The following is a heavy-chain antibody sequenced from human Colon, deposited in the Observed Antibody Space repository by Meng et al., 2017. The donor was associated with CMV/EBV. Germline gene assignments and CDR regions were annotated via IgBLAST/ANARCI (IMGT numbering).Heavy chain of an antibody. V-gene: IGHV3-48*03. CDR2: INSAGGDR. CDR3: ARDLISGTYSGYESDLGP. CDR1: GFAFSSYE. Sequence: GGSLRLSCVASGFAFSSYEMNWVRQAPGKGLEWVAYINSAGGDRYYADSVKGRFTISRHNAQRSLYLEMNSLSGDDTAVYYCARDLISGTYSGYESDLGPWGQGTLVTVSS. D-gene: IGHD5-12*01. J-gene: IGHJ5*02.